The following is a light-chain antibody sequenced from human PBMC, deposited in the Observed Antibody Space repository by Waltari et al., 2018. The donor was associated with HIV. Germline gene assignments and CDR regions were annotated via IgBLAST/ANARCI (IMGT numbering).Light chain of an antibody. J-gene: IGLJ1*01. V-gene: IGLV1-40*01. CDR3: QSYDSSLSGYV. CDR1: SSNIGAGYD. Sequence: QSVLTQPPSVSGAPGQRVTISCTGSSSNIGAGYDVHWYQQLPGTAPKLLICGNINRPSGVPDRFSGSKSGTSASRAITGLQAEDEADYYCQSYDSSLSGYVFGTGTKVTVL. CDR2: GNI.